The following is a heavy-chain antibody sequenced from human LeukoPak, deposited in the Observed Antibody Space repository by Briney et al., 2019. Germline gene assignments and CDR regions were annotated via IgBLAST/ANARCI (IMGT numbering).Heavy chain of an antibody. J-gene: IGHJ4*02. CDR3: AKEGRSRLIDYYFDY. CDR1: GFTFSSYG. D-gene: IGHD2-2*01. CDR2: IRYDGSNK. V-gene: IGHV3-30*02. Sequence: PGGSLRLSCAASGFTFSSYGMHWVRQAPGKGLEWVAFIRYDGSNKYYADSVKGRFTISRDNSKNTLYLQMNSLRAEDTAVYYCAKEGRSRLIDYYFDYWGQGTLVTVSS.